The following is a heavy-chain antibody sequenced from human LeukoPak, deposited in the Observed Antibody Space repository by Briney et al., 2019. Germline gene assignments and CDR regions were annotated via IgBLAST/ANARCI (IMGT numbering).Heavy chain of an antibody. V-gene: IGHV4-39*07. Sequence: SSETLSLTCTVSGGSISSSSYYWGWIRQPPGKGLEWIASLYYGGGTYDSPSLKSRLTVSVDTSKNQFFLDLTSVTAADTAVYYCARLVYGNGWQIDYWGRGTLVTVSS. D-gene: IGHD2-8*01. CDR3: ARLVYGNGWQIDY. CDR2: LYYGGGT. J-gene: IGHJ4*02. CDR1: GGSISSSSYY.